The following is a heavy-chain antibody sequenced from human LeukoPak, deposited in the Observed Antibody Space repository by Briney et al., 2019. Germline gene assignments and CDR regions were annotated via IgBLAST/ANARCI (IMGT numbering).Heavy chain of an antibody. CDR3: ARSTNGYSYGLGAFDI. CDR2: ISYDGSNK. D-gene: IGHD5-18*01. J-gene: IGHJ3*02. V-gene: IGHV3-30*04. Sequence: GGSLRLSCAASGFTFSSYAMHWVRQAPGKGLEWVAVISYDGSNKYYADSVKGRFTISRDNSKNTLYLQMNSLRAEDTAVYYRARSTNGYSYGLGAFDIWGQGTMVTVSS. CDR1: GFTFSSYA.